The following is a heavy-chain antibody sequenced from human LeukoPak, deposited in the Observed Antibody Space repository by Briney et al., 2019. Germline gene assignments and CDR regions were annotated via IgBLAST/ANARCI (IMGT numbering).Heavy chain of an antibody. J-gene: IGHJ4*02. CDR3: AREHDYGDYVDY. CDR2: IKEDGSEK. Sequence: GGSLRLSCAASGFIFSSYWMSWVRQAPGKGLEWVANIKEDGSEKKYVDSVKGRFTISRDNAKNSVYLQMNSLGAEDTAVYYCAREHDYGDYVDYWGQGTLVTVSS. V-gene: IGHV3-7*01. CDR1: GFIFSSYW. D-gene: IGHD4-17*01.